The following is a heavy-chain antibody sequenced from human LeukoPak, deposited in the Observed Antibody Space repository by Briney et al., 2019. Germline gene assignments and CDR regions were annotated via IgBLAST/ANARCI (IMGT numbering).Heavy chain of an antibody. D-gene: IGHD6-13*01. CDR1: GDSISSYY. Sequence: SETLSLTCTVSGDSISSYYWSWIRQPPGKGLEWIGYIYYSGSTNYHPSLKSRVTISVDTSKTQFSLKLSSVTAADTAVYYCATGRGYSSSWYWFDPWGQGTLVTVS. J-gene: IGHJ5*02. CDR3: ATGRGYSSSWYWFDP. CDR2: IYYSGST. V-gene: IGHV4-59*01.